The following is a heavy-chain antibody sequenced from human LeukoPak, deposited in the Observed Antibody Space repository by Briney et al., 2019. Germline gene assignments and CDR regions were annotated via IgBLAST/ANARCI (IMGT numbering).Heavy chain of an antibody. V-gene: IGHV1-3*01. D-gene: IGHD2-15*01. Sequence: ASLKSSSKTSVYTFTSYTMHWVRHAPGERLEWMGWIKAGNGNTKYSQKFQGRVTITRDTSASTAYMELSSLRSEDTAVYYCARVSGGSRKYYFDYWGQGTLVTVSS. CDR1: VYTFTSYT. CDR3: ARVSGGSRKYYFDY. CDR2: IKAGNGNT. J-gene: IGHJ4*02.